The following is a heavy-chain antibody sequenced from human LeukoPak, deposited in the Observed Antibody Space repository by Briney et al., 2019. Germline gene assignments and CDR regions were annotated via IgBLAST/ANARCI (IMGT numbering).Heavy chain of an antibody. J-gene: IGHJ4*02. V-gene: IGHV3-23*01. CDR3: AKVEVGSSGWYIGHY. CDR1: GFTFSSYA. D-gene: IGHD6-19*01. CDR2: IRGSGGST. Sequence: GGSLRLSCAASGFTFSSYAMNWVRQAPGKGLEWVSAIRGSGGSTYYADSVRGRFTISRDNSKNTLYLQMNSLSAEDTAVYYCAKVEVGSSGWYIGHYWGQGTLVTVSS.